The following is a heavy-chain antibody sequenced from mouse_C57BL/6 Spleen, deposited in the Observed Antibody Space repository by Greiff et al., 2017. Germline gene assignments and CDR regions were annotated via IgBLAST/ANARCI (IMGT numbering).Heavy chain of an antibody. Sequence: VKLMESGPELVKPGASVKISCKASGYAFSSSWMNWVKQRPGKGLEWIGRIYPGDGDTNYNGKFKGKATLTADKSSSTAYMQLSSLTSEDSAVYFCARDYDGSIYWYFDVWGTGATVTVS. CDR2: IYPGDGDT. D-gene: IGHD1-1*01. J-gene: IGHJ1*03. V-gene: IGHV1-82*01. CDR1: GYAFSSSW. CDR3: ARDYDGSIYWYFDV.